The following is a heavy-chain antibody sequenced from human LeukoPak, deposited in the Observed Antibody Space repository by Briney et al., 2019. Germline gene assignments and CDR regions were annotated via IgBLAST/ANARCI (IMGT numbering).Heavy chain of an antibody. V-gene: IGHV3-23*01. CDR3: AKDLHSGDGKWDFDP. Sequence: GGSLRLSCAASGFTFGGFAMAWVRQAPGKGLEWVSGILASGRSTYYADSVKGRFTISRDNSKNTLYLQMNSLLTADTAVYFCAKDLHSGDGKWDFDPWDQGTLVIVP. CDR1: GFTFGGFA. CDR2: ILASGRST. D-gene: IGHD4-17*01. J-gene: IGHJ5*02.